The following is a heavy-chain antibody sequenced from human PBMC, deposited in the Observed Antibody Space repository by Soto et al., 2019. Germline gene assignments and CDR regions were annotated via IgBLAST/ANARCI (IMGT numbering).Heavy chain of an antibody. CDR3: ARGDSTDCSNGVCSFFYNHDMDV. Sequence: SVKVSCKASGYSFTDYHIHWVRQAPGQGLEWLGRINPKSGGTSTAQKFQGWVTMTTDTSISTASMELTRLTSDDTAIYYCARGDSTDCSNGVCSFFYNHDMDVWGQGTTVTVS. J-gene: IGHJ6*02. CDR1: GYSFTDYH. CDR2: INPKSGGT. V-gene: IGHV1-2*04. D-gene: IGHD2-8*01.